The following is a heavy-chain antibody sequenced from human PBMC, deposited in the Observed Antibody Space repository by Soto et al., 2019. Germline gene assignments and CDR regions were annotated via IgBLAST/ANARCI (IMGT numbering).Heavy chain of an antibody. J-gene: IGHJ4*02. Sequence: QVQLVQSGAEVKKPGSSVKVSCKASGGTFSSYAISWVRQAPGQGLEWMGGIIPIFGTANYAQKFQGRVTITADESTSTAYMELSSLRSEDTAVYCCAREMRIQLWLPYFDYWGQGTLVTVSS. CDR2: IIPIFGTA. CDR3: AREMRIQLWLPYFDY. D-gene: IGHD5-18*01. V-gene: IGHV1-69*01. CDR1: GGTFSSYA.